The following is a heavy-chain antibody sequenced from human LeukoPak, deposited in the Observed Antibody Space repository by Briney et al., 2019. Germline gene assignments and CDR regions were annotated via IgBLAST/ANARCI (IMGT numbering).Heavy chain of an antibody. CDR3: ARGRTRGLDY. CDR2: INHSGGT. Sequence: SETLSLTCAVYGGPFSGYYCNWIRQPPGKGLEWIGEINHSGGTNYNPSLKSRVTISVDTSKNQFSLKLSSVTAADTAVYYCARGRTRGLDYWGQGTLVTVSS. CDR1: GGPFSGYY. J-gene: IGHJ4*02. V-gene: IGHV4-34*01.